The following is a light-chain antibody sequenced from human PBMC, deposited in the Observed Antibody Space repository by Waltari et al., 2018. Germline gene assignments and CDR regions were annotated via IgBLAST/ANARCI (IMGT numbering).Light chain of an antibody. CDR2: EVN. J-gene: IGLJ2*01. CDR3: SSYAGSSNLI. CDR1: SSDIGSSKY. Sequence: QSALTQPPSASGSPGQSVTISCTGPSSDIGSSKYVSWYQQHPPKAPKLMIYEVNKRPSGVPDRFSGSKSGNTASLTVSGLQADDEADYYCSSYAGSSNLIFGGGTKLTVL. V-gene: IGLV2-8*01.